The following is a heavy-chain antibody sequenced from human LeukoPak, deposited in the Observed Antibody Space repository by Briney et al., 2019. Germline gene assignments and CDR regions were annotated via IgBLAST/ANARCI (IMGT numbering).Heavy chain of an antibody. CDR3: AREGLYDFWSGYPLDY. CDR1: EFTFSRYS. D-gene: IGHD3-3*01. Sequence: GGSLRLSCAASEFTFSRYSMNWVRQAPGKGLEWVSSISVSSIFIYYSDSVKGRFTISRDDAKNSLYLQMNSLRAEDTAVYYCAREGLYDFWSGYPLDYWGQGTLVTVSS. V-gene: IGHV3-21*01. J-gene: IGHJ4*02. CDR2: ISVSSIFI.